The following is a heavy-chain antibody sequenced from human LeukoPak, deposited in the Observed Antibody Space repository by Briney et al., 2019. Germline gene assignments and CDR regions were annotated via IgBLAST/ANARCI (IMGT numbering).Heavy chain of an antibody. CDR1: GGSISSCY. Sequence: SETLSLTCTVSGGSISSCYWSWIRQPPGKGLEWIGYIYYSGSTNYNPSLKSRVTISVDTSKNQFSLKLSSVTAADTAVYYCARTNSGYSSTRDPYVDYWGQGTLVTVSS. J-gene: IGHJ4*02. D-gene: IGHD6-13*01. V-gene: IGHV4-59*01. CDR3: ARTNSGYSSTRDPYVDY. CDR2: IYYSGST.